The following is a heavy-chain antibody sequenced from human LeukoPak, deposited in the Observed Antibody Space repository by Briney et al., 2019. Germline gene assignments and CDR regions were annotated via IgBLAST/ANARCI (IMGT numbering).Heavy chain of an antibody. Sequence: SVKVSCKASGGTFSSYAISWVRQAPGQGLEWMGGIIPTFGTANYAQKFQGRVTITTDESTSTAYMELSSLRSEDTAVYYCARAPYYYDSSGYSQGGYYYYYTDVWGKGTTVTVSS. J-gene: IGHJ6*03. D-gene: IGHD3-22*01. CDR2: IIPTFGTA. CDR3: ARAPYYYDSSGYSQGGYYYYYTDV. CDR1: GGTFSSYA. V-gene: IGHV1-69*05.